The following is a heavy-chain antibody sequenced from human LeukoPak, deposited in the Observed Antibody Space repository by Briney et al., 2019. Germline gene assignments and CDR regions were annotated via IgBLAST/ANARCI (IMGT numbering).Heavy chain of an antibody. D-gene: IGHD4-11*01. CDR2: INHSGST. V-gene: IGHV4-34*01. J-gene: IGHJ6*03. Sequence: SETLSLTCAVYGGSFSGYYWSWIRQPPGKGLEWIGEINHSGSTNYNPSLKSRVTISVDTSKNQFSLKVSSVTAADSAVYYCARWPRERNRITVTNYYYYMDVWGRGTTVTVSS. CDR3: ARWPRERNRITVTNYYYYMDV. CDR1: GGSFSGYY.